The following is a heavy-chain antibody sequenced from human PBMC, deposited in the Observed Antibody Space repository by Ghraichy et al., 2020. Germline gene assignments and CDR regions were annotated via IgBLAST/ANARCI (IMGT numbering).Heavy chain of an antibody. V-gene: IGHV4-61*02. CDR2: IYTSGST. J-gene: IGHJ5*02. Sequence: SETLSLTCTVSGGSISSGSYYWSWIRQPAGKGLEWIGRIYTSGSTNYNPSLKSRVTISVDTSKNQFSLKLSSVTAADTAVYYCARGLWELFERLGCWFDPWGQGTLVTVSS. D-gene: IGHD1-26*01. CDR1: GGSISSGSYY. CDR3: ARGLWELFERLGCWFDP.